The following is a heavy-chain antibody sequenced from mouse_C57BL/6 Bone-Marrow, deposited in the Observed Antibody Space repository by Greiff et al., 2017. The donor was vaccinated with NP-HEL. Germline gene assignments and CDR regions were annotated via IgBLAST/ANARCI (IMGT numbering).Heavy chain of an antibody. D-gene: IGHD2-1*01. Sequence: QVQLQQSGAELARPGASVKLSCKASGYTFTSYGISWVKQRTGQGLEWIGEIYPRSGNTYYNEKFKGKATLTADKSSSTAYMELRSLTSEDSAVYFCASYGNYPAWFAYWGQGTRVTVSA. CDR3: ASYGNYPAWFAY. J-gene: IGHJ3*01. V-gene: IGHV1-81*01. CDR2: IYPRSGNT. CDR1: GYTFTSYG.